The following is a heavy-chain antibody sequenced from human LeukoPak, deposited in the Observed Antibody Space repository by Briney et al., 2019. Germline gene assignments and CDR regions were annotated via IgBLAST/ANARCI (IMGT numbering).Heavy chain of an antibody. J-gene: IGHJ3*02. CDR2: INHSGST. Sequence: SETLSLTCAVYGGSFSGYYWSWIRQPPGKGLEWIGEINHSGSTNYNPSLKSRVTISVDTSKNQFSLKLSSVTAADTAVYYCARVRLLRVAFDIWAKGQWSPSLQ. CDR1: GGSFSGYY. V-gene: IGHV4-34*01. D-gene: IGHD3-22*01. CDR3: ARVRLLRVAFDI.